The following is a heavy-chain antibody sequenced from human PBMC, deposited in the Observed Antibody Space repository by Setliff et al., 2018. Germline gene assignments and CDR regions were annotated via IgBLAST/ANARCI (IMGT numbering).Heavy chain of an antibody. CDR1: GFTFSAYW. CDR2: IVSSGSTT. D-gene: IGHD2-2*01. Sequence: GGSLRLSCAASGFTFSAYWMSWVRQAPGKGLEWLSYIVSSGSTTYYSDSVKGRFTISRDNAKNSLYLQMNSLRAEDTAVYYCARVGYCSGPTCYPFDSWGQGNLVTVSS. J-gene: IGHJ4*02. V-gene: IGHV3-11*04. CDR3: ARVGYCSGPTCYPFDS.